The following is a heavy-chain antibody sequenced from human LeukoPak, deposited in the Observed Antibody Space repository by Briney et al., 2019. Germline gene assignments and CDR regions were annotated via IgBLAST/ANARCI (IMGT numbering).Heavy chain of an antibody. CDR3: ARAIRYCSGGSCYSVWFDH. CDR1: GGTFSGYY. D-gene: IGHD2-15*01. J-gene: IGHJ5*02. V-gene: IGHV4-34*01. CDR2: INHSGST. Sequence: SETLTLTCDVYGGTFSGYYWSWIRQPPGKGLEWIGEINHSGSTNYNPSLKSRITISVDTSKNQFSLKLSSVTAADTAVYYYARAIRYCSGGSCYSVWFDHWGQGTLVTVSS.